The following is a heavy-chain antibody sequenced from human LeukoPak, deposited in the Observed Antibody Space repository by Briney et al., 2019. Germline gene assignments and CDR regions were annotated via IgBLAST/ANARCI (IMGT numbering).Heavy chain of an antibody. CDR1: GFTFSSYW. V-gene: IGHV3-7*01. J-gene: IGHJ4*02. CDR3: AKDRFRYYYDSSGYYYGYFDY. CDR2: IKQDGSEK. Sequence: PGGSLRLSCAASGFTFSSYWMSWVRQAPGKGLEWVANIKQDGSEKYYVDSVKGRFTISRGNAKNSLYLQMNSLRAEDTAVYYCAKDRFRYYYDSSGYYYGYFDYWGQGTLVTVSS. D-gene: IGHD3-22*01.